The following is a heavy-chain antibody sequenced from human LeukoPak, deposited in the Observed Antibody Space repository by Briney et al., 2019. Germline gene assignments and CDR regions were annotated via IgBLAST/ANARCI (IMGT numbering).Heavy chain of an antibody. V-gene: IGHV4-34*01. D-gene: IGHD3-10*01. CDR3: ARSPSWVRGVTFDH. CDR2: INHSGST. CDR1: GGSFSGYY. J-gene: IGHJ4*02. Sequence: SETLSLTCAVYGGSFSGYYWSWIRQPPGKGLEWIGEINHSGSTNYNPSLKSRVTISVDTSKNQFSLKLSSVTAADTAVYYCARSPSWVRGVTFDHWGQGTLVTVSS.